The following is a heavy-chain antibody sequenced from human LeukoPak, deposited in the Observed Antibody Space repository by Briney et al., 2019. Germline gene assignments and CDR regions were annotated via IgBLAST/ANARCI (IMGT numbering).Heavy chain of an antibody. Sequence: PGGSLRLSCAASGFTFDDYGMSWVRQAPGKGLEWVSGINWNGGSTGYADSVKGRFTISRDNAKNSLYLQMNSLRAEDTALYHCARVRVVRYFDWLPEDAFDIWGQGTMVTVSS. CDR1: GFTFDDYG. D-gene: IGHD3-9*01. V-gene: IGHV3-20*01. CDR3: ARVRVVRYFDWLPEDAFDI. CDR2: INWNGGST. J-gene: IGHJ3*02.